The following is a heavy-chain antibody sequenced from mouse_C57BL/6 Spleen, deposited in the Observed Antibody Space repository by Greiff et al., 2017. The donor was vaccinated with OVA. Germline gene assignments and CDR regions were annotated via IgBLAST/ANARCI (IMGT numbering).Heavy chain of an antibody. CDR2: IYPGGGYT. CDR3: AIGYDWFAY. Sequence: QVQLQQSGAELVRPGPSVKMSCKAPGYTFTNYWIGWAKQRPGHGLEWIGDIYPGGGYTNYNEKFKGKATLTADKSSSTAYMQFSSLTSEDSAIYYCAIGYDWFAYWGQGTLVTVSA. J-gene: IGHJ3*01. V-gene: IGHV1-63*01. CDR1: GYTFTNYW. D-gene: IGHD2-2*01.